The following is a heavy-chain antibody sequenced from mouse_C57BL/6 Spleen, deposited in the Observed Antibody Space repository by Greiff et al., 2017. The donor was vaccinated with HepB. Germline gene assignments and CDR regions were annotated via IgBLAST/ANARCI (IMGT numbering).Heavy chain of an antibody. CDR2: IDPEDGDT. CDR1: GFNIKDYY. D-gene: IGHD2-4*01. J-gene: IGHJ4*01. Sequence: VQLKESGAELVRPGASVKLSCTASGFNIKDYYMHWVKQRPEQGLEWIGRIDPEDGDTEYAPKFQGKATMTADTSSNTAYLQLSSLTSEDTAVYYCSPLYYDYDVGAMDYWGQGTSVTVSS. CDR3: SPLYYDYDVGAMDY. V-gene: IGHV14-1*01.